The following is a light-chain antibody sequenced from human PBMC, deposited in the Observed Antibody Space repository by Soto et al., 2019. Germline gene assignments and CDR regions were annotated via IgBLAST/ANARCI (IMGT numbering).Light chain of an antibody. CDR3: QQGDSFPLT. J-gene: IGKJ4*01. CDR1: QGVGTW. Sequence: DIQMTQSPSSVSASVGDRVTITCRASQGVGTWLAWFQQKPGEAPRLLIYTASTLHSGVPSRFSGSGSGTDFTITITSLQPEDFATYYCQQGDSFPLTFGGGTKVEIK. V-gene: IGKV1-12*01. CDR2: TAS.